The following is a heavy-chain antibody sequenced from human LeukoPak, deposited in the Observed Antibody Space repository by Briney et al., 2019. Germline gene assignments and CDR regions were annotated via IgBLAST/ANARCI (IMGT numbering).Heavy chain of an antibody. CDR3: ARSPGHNWFDP. Sequence: SETLSLTCTVSGGSISSYYWSWIRQPPGKGLEWIGYIYYSGSTNYNPSLKSRVTISVDTSKNQFSLKPSSVTAADTAVYYCARSPGHNWFDPWGQGTLVTVSS. J-gene: IGHJ5*02. CDR2: IYYSGST. CDR1: GGSISSYY. V-gene: IGHV4-59*01.